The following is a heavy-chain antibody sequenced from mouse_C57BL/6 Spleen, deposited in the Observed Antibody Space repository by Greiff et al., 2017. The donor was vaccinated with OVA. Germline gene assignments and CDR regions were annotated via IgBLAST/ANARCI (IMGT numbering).Heavy chain of an antibody. CDR3: ASSGAQAPLDY. CDR1: GYTFTDYN. D-gene: IGHD3-2*02. J-gene: IGHJ4*01. V-gene: IGHV1-18*01. CDR2: INPNNGGT. Sequence: VQLQQSGPELVKPGASVKIPCKASGYTFTDYNMDWVKQSHGKSLEWIGDINPNNGGTIYNQKFKGKATLTVDKSSSTAYMQLRSLTSEDTAVYYCASSGAQAPLDYWGQGTTLTVSS.